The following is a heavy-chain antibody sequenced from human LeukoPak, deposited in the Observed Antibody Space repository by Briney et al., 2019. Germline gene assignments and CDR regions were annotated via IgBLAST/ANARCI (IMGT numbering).Heavy chain of an antibody. CDR3: TRGDCSGGSCYFRFWFDP. Sequence: PGRSLRLSCTASGLTFDDYAMSWVRQAPGKGLEWVGFIRSKAYGGTTEYAASVKGRFTISRDDSKSIAYLQMNSLKTEDTAVYYCTRGDCSGGSCYFRFWFDPWGQETLVTVSS. D-gene: IGHD2-15*01. CDR1: GLTFDDYA. J-gene: IGHJ5*02. CDR2: IRSKAYGGTT. V-gene: IGHV3-49*04.